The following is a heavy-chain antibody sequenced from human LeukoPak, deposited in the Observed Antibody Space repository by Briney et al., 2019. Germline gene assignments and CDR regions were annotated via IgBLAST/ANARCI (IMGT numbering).Heavy chain of an antibody. D-gene: IGHD3-16*01. Sequence: SETLSLTCAVYGGSFSDYYWTWIRQPPGKGLEWIGEINHSGSPKNNPSLKSRVSISSDTSKNQFSLKLTSVTAADTAVYYCARSRLRAPYYFDYWGQGTLVTVSS. CDR3: ARSRLRAPYYFDY. J-gene: IGHJ4*02. V-gene: IGHV4-34*01. CDR2: INHSGSP. CDR1: GGSFSDYY.